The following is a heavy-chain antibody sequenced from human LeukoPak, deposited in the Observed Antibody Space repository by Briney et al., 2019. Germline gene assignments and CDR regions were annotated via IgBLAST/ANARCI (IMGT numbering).Heavy chain of an antibody. V-gene: IGHV3-74*01. CDR2: INSDGTTT. D-gene: IGHD3-3*01. CDR1: GFTFSSFW. CDR3: ARAVRWRMEYYFDD. J-gene: IGHJ4*02. Sequence: GGSLRLSCAASGFTFSSFWMHWVRQVPGKGLEWVSHINSDGTTTDNADSVKDRFTISRDNAKDTLYLQMNSLRVEDAAVFYCARAVRWRMEYYFDDWGQGTLVTVSS.